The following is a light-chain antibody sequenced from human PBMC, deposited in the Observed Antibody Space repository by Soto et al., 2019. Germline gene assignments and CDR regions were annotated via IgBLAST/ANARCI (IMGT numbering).Light chain of an antibody. Sequence: ETVLTQSPDTLSLSPGERVTLSCRASQSVGSYLVWYQQKPGKAPRLLIYGASNRATGIPARFSGSGSGTDFTLTISSLEPEDFAVYYCQHRSNGFGQGTKLEIK. J-gene: IGKJ2*01. CDR2: GAS. CDR3: QHRSNG. V-gene: IGKV3-11*01. CDR1: QSVGSY.